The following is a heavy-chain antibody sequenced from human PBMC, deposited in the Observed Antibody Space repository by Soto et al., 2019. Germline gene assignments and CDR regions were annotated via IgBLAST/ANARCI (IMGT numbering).Heavy chain of an antibody. CDR2: IYYDGRNK. Sequence: QVQLVESGGGVVQPGRSLRLSCAASGFTFNTYGMHWVRQAPGKGLDWVAVIYYDGRNKYYADSVKGRFTISRDNSKNTLNLQMNGLRVEDTAVYYCARDLGELWPSVGGYWGQGTLVTVSS. D-gene: IGHD1-26*01. CDR1: GFTFNTYG. J-gene: IGHJ4*02. V-gene: IGHV3-33*01. CDR3: ARDLGELWPSVGGY.